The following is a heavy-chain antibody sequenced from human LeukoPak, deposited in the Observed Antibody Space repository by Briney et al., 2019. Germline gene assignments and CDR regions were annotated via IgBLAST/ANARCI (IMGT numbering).Heavy chain of an antibody. Sequence: PGGSLRLSCAASGFTFSSYAMSWVRQAPGKGLEWVSAISGSGGSTYYADSVKGRFTISRDNSKNTLYLQMNSLRAEDTAVYYCAKGPRGYRVGATLDYWGQGTLVTVSS. CDR2: ISGSGGST. CDR3: AKGPRGYRVGATLDY. J-gene: IGHJ4*02. CDR1: GFTFSSYA. V-gene: IGHV3-23*01. D-gene: IGHD1-26*01.